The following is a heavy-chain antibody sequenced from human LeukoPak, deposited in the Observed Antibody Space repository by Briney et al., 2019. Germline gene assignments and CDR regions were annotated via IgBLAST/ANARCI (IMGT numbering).Heavy chain of an antibody. CDR1: GFTFDDYA. J-gene: IGHJ6*03. Sequence: GRSLRLSCAASGFTFDDYAMHWVRQAPGKGLEWVSGISWNSGSIGYADSVKGRFTISRDNAKNSLYLQMNSLRAEDTAVYYCAKGGGSPRYYYYYYMDVWGKGTTVTISS. CDR3: AKGGGSPRYYYYYYMDV. D-gene: IGHD3-10*01. CDR2: ISWNSGSI. V-gene: IGHV3-9*01.